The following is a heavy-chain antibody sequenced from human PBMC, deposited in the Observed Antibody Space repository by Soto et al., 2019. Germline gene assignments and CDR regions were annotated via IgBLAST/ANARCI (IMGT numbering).Heavy chain of an antibody. D-gene: IGHD5-18*01. V-gene: IGHV3-53*01. CDR1: GFTVSSNY. Sequence: EVQLVESGGGLIQPGGSLRLSCAASGFTVSSNYMTWVRQAPGKRLELISVIYNDATTYYADSVKGRFTFSKDQLKNALYLQMNSLRDEDTAVYYCAREVSEYSYGFGAGASWGQGTMVTVSS. J-gene: IGHJ1*01. CDR2: IYNDATT. CDR3: AREVSEYSYGFGAGAS.